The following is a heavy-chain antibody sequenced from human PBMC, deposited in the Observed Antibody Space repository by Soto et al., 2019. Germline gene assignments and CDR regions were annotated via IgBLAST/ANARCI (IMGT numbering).Heavy chain of an antibody. CDR3: AREGLYGSIQDNTFDI. Sequence: QVQLVQSGAEVKRSGASVRISCKASGYTFNRHDINWVRQATGQGPEWIGWMNPNSGNTGYAQKCQGRVTMTRDSSITTAYMDLSSLTSEDTAIYYCAREGLYGSIQDNTFDIWGQGTMVSFSS. CDR2: MNPNSGNT. D-gene: IGHD6-19*01. CDR1: GYTFNRHD. J-gene: IGHJ3*02. V-gene: IGHV1-8*01.